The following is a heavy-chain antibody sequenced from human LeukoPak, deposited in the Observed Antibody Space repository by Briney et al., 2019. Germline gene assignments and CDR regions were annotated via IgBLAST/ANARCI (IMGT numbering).Heavy chain of an antibody. J-gene: IGHJ3*02. CDR3: ARDRHSGYYGSGSYPPAFDI. V-gene: IGHV4-4*02. CDR1: GGSISSSNW. D-gene: IGHD3-10*01. Sequence: PSGTLSLTCAVSGGSISSSNWWSWVRQPPGKGLEWIGYIYYSGSTYYNPSLKSRVTISVDTSKNQFSLKLSSVTAADTAVYYCARDRHSGYYGSGSYPPAFDIWGQGTMVTVSS. CDR2: IYYSGST.